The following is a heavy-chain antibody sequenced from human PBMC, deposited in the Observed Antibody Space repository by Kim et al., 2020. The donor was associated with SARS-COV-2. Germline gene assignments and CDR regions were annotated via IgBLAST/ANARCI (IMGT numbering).Heavy chain of an antibody. D-gene: IGHD6-13*01. Sequence: GGSLRLSCAASGFTFSSYDMHWVRQATGKGLEWVSTIGTAGDTYYPGSVKGRFTISRENAKNSLYLQMNSLRAGDTAVYYCARGYSSSWQGYYFDYWGQGTLVTVSS. CDR1: GFTFSSYD. CDR2: IGTAGDT. CDR3: ARGYSSSWQGYYFDY. V-gene: IGHV3-13*01. J-gene: IGHJ4*02.